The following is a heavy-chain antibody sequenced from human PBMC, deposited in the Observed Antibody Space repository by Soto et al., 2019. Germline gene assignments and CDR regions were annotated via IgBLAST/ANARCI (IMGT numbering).Heavy chain of an antibody. D-gene: IGHD6-19*01. CDR2: IKQDGSEK. V-gene: IGHV3-7*05. CDR1: GVTFSSYW. J-gene: IGHJ4*02. Sequence: PGGSLRLSCAASGVTFSSYWMSWVRQAPGKGLEWVANIKQDGSEKYYVDSVKGRFTISRDDAKISLYLQMNSLRAEDTAVYYCARVSYNSGWYNDYWGQGILVTVSS. CDR3: ARVSYNSGWYNDY.